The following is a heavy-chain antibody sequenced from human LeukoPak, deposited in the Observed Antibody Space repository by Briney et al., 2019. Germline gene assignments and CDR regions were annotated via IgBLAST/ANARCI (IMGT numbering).Heavy chain of an antibody. CDR1: GGSVSSGSYY. Sequence: KPSETLSLTCTVSGGSVSSGSYYWSWIRQPPGKGLEWIGYIYYSGSTYYNPSLKSRVTISVDRSKNQFSLKLSSVTAADTAVYYCAADSSGYSQNWFDPWGQGTLVTVSS. D-gene: IGHD3-22*01. CDR2: IYYSGST. CDR3: AADSSGYSQNWFDP. V-gene: IGHV4-61*01. J-gene: IGHJ5*02.